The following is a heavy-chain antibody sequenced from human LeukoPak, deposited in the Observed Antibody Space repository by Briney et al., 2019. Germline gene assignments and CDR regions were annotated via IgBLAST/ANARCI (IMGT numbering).Heavy chain of an antibody. V-gene: IGHV4-39*07. Sequence: PSETLSLTCTVSGGSISSSSYYWGWVRQPPGKGLEWIGSIYYSGSTYYNPTLKSRVTISVDTSKNQFSLKLSSVTAADTAVYYCARDRADYYGSGSYYFDYWGQGTVVTVSS. CDR3: ARDRADYYGSGSYYFDY. CDR2: IYYSGST. CDR1: GGSISSSSYY. J-gene: IGHJ4*02. D-gene: IGHD3-10*01.